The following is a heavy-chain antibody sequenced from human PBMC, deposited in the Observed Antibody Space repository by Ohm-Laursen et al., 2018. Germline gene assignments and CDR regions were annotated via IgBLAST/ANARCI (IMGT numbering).Heavy chain of an antibody. D-gene: IGHD6-13*01. J-gene: IGHJ6*02. CDR1: GFTFSSYD. CDR2: IGTAGDT. CDR3: ARESAAGGWGGMDV. Sequence: GSLRLSCAASGFTFSSYDMHWVRQATGKGLEWVSAIGTAGDTYYPGSVKGRFTISRENAKNSLCLQMNSLRAGDTAVYYCARESAAGGWGGMDVWGQGTTVTVSS. V-gene: IGHV3-13*01.